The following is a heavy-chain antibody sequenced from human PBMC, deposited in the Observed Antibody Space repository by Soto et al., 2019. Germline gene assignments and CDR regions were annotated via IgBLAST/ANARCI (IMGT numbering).Heavy chain of an antibody. Sequence: ASVKVSCKASGYTFTSYHIHWVRQAPGQGLEWMGIINPSGGSTISAQKFQGRVTVTRDTSTSTVYMELSSLRSEDTAVYYCGRDQSTVMVTAPDYWGQGTLVTVSS. CDR3: GRDQSTVMVTAPDY. CDR1: GYTFTSYH. D-gene: IGHD2-21*02. J-gene: IGHJ4*02. CDR2: INPSGGST. V-gene: IGHV1-46*03.